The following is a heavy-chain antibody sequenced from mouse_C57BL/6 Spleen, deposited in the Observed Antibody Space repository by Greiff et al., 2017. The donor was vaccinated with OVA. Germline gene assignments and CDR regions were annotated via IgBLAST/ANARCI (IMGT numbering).Heavy chain of an antibody. D-gene: IGHD2-5*01. Sequence: EVMLVESGGGLVKPGGSLKLSCAASGFTFSSYTMSWVRQTPEKRLEWVATISGGGGNTYYPDSVKGRFTISRDNAKNTLYLQMSSLRSEDTALYYCARHGSNYDAMDYWGQGTSVTVSS. CDR2: ISGGGGNT. CDR1: GFTFSSYT. V-gene: IGHV5-9*01. J-gene: IGHJ4*01. CDR3: ARHGSNYDAMDY.